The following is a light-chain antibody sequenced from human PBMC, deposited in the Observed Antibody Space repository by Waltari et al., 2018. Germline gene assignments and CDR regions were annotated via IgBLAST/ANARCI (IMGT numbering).Light chain of an antibody. V-gene: IGLV1-44*01. CDR1: GRND. J-gene: IGLJ2*01. CDR3: AAWDDSLNVS. CDR2: NNK. Sequence: GRNDVSWCLYLRCKAPKLLSYNNKQRPSGVPERFSGSKAGTSASLASGGLQSEDEADYYGAAWDDSLNVSFGGGTKLTVL.